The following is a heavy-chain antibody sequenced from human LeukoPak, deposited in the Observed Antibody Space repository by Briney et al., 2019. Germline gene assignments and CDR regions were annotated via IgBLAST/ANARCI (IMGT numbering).Heavy chain of an antibody. Sequence: ASVKVSCKASGYTFTAYYMHWVRQAPGQGLDWMGWINPTSGDTKYSQNFQGRVTMTIDTSISTAYMELRSLRSDDTAVYYCARGWAADYDILTGYSGFDPWGQGTLVTVSS. CDR3: ARGWAADYDILTGYSGFDP. D-gene: IGHD3-9*01. CDR1: GYTFTAYY. CDR2: INPTSGDT. V-gene: IGHV1-2*02. J-gene: IGHJ5*02.